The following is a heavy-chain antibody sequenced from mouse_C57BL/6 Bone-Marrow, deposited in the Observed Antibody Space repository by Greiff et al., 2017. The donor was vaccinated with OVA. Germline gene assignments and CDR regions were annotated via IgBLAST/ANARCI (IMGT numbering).Heavy chain of an antibody. CDR3: ARELYYYGSTLYYFDY. J-gene: IGHJ2*01. D-gene: IGHD1-1*01. CDR1: GYTFTGYW. CDR2: ILPGSGST. Sequence: VQVVESGAELMKPGASVKLSCKATGYTFTGYWIEWVKQRPGHGLEWIGEILPGSGSTNYNEKFKGKATFTADTSSNTAYMQLSSLTTEDSAIYYCARELYYYGSTLYYFDYWGQGTTLTVSS. V-gene: IGHV1-9*01.